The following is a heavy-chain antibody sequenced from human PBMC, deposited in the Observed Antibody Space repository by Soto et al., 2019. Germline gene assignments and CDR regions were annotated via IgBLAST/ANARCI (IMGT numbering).Heavy chain of an antibody. CDR2: ISGSGGSA. CDR3: AKDQTIRRHTANDY. V-gene: IGHV3-23*01. D-gene: IGHD5-18*01. J-gene: IGHJ4*02. CDR1: GFTFSSYA. Sequence: RLSCAASGFTFSSYAMSWVRQAPGKGLEWVSAISGSGGSAYYADSVKGRFTISRDNSKNTLYLQMNSLRAEDTAVYYCAKDQTIRRHTANDYWGQGTLVTVSS.